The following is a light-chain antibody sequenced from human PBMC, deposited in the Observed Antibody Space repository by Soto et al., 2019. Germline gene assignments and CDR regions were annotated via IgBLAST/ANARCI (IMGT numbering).Light chain of an antibody. Sequence: ETVLTQSPATLSLSPGERATLSCRASQSINTYLAWYQQKPGQAPRLLVYDASRRATGIPARFSGSGSGTDFTLTISSLEPEDFAVYYCQQRFTWPSFGPGTKVDIK. CDR2: DAS. V-gene: IGKV3-11*01. J-gene: IGKJ3*01. CDR1: QSINTY. CDR3: QQRFTWPS.